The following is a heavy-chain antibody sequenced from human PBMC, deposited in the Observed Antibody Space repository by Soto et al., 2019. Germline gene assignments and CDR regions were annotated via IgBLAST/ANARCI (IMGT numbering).Heavy chain of an antibody. CDR2: IIGSGGST. V-gene: IGHV3-23*01. Sequence: EVQLLEFGGGLVQPGGSLRLSCAASGFTFSNFAMSWVRQAPGKGLEWVSAIIGSGGSTFYADSVKGRFTISRDNSKNTLYLQMNSLRVEDTAIYYWAKDSVAGQPFDYWGRGTLVTISS. D-gene: IGHD6-19*01. CDR1: GFTFSNFA. J-gene: IGHJ4*02. CDR3: AKDSVAGQPFDY.